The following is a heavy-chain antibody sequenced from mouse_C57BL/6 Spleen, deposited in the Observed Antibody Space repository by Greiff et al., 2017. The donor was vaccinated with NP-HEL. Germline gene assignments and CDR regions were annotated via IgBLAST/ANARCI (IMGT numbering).Heavy chain of an antibody. CDR3: ARGDYYYGSSYWGFDY. CDR1: GYTFTSYW. V-gene: IGHV1-55*01. CDR2: IYPGSGST. D-gene: IGHD1-1*01. J-gene: IGHJ2*01. Sequence: VQLQQPGAELVKPGASVKMSCKASGYTFTSYWITWVKQRPGQGLEWIGDIYPGSGSTNYNEKFKSKATLTVDTSSSTAYMQLSSLTSEGSAVYYCARGDYYYGSSYWGFDYWGQGTTLTVSS.